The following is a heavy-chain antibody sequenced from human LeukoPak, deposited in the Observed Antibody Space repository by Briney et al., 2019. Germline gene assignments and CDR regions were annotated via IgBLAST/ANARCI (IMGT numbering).Heavy chain of an antibody. Sequence: PGGSLRLSCAASGFTFSSYWMSWVRQAPGKGLEWVANIKQDGGEKSYVDSVKGRFTISRDNAKNSLYLQMNSLRAEDTAVYYCARDRGLYYYDSSGYRFWGQGTLVTVSS. V-gene: IGHV3-7*01. CDR2: IKQDGGEK. CDR3: ARDRGLYYYDSSGYRF. J-gene: IGHJ4*02. CDR1: GFTFSSYW. D-gene: IGHD3-22*01.